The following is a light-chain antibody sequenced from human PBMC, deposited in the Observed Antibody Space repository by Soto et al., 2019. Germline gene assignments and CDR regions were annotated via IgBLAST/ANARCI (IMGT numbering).Light chain of an antibody. CDR1: SSNIGAGYY. Sequence: QSVLKQPHSVSGAPGQRVTISCTGSSSNIGAGYYVHCYQQLPGTAPKVLVYGNSNRPLGVPDRFSGYKSGTSASQAITGLQSEDDADYYCQSDDSSPGGPRVFGGGTKLTVL. J-gene: IGLJ2*01. V-gene: IGLV1-40*01. CDR2: GNS. CDR3: QSDDSSPGGPRV.